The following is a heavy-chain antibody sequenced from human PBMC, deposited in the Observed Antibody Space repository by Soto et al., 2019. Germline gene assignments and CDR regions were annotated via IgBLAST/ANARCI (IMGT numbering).Heavy chain of an antibody. Sequence: QVQLVQSGAEVKKPGSSVKVSCKASGSTFSYQSITWVRQAPGQGLEWMGGITRIFGSTNLAQKFHGRVTFTADESTNTASLELSSLRSDDAGVYYCATWRGSATYRGFIGPLDYWGQGTLVTVSS. CDR3: ATWRGSATYRGFIGPLDY. V-gene: IGHV1-69*01. D-gene: IGHD2-21*01. CDR1: GSTFSYQS. CDR2: ITRIFGST. J-gene: IGHJ4*02.